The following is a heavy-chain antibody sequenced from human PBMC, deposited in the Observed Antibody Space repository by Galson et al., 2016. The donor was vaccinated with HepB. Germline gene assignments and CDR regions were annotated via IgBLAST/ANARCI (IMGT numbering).Heavy chain of an antibody. CDR2: IYYSGST. J-gene: IGHJ5*02. CDR1: GGSISSYY. V-gene: IGHV4-59*01. CDR3: ARGPYSSGWYPFDP. D-gene: IGHD6-19*01. Sequence: ETLSLTCTVSGGSISSYYWSWIRQPPGKGLEWVGYIYYSGSTYYNPSLKSRVTMSIDTSKNQFSLKLSSVTAADTAVYYCARGPYSSGWYPFDPWGQGTLVTVSS.